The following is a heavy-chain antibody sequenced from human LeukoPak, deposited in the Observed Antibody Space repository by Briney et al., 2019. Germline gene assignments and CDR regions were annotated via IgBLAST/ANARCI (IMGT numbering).Heavy chain of an antibody. CDR3: ARDRPHISGSPHFDY. Sequence: SETLSLTRTVSGGSISSGIYYWSWIRQPAGKGLEWIGRIFTSGNTNYNPSLRGRVAISFDTSKNQFSLNLSSVTAADTAVYYCARDRPHISGSPHFDYWGQGTLVTVSS. J-gene: IGHJ4*02. V-gene: IGHV4-61*02. D-gene: IGHD6-19*01. CDR1: GGSISSGIYY. CDR2: IFTSGNT.